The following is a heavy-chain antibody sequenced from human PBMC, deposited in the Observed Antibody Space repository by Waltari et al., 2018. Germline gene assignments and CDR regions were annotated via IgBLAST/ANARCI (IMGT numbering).Heavy chain of an antibody. CDR3: ASIRPWYYYGMDV. D-gene: IGHD2-2*02. CDR2: INPNSCGT. V-gene: IGHV1-2*02. CDR1: GYTFTGYY. Sequence: QVQLVQSGAEVKKPGASVKVSCKASGYTFTGYYMHWVRQAPGQGLEWMGWINPNSCGTNYAQKFQGRVTMTRDTSISTAYMELSRLRSDDTAVYYCASIRPWYYYGMDVWGQGTTVTVSS. J-gene: IGHJ6*02.